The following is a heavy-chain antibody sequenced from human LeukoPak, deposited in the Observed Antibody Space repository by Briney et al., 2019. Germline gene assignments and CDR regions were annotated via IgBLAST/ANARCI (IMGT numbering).Heavy chain of an antibody. CDR3: ARGQIASYYYSDY. CDR1: GYTFTADY. CDR2: INPNSGDT. D-gene: IGHD2-21*01. J-gene: IGHJ4*02. V-gene: IGHV1-2*02. Sequence: ASVKVSCKASGYTFTADYMHWVRQAPGQGLEWMGWINPNSGDTNYAQNFQDRVTMTRDTSISTAYMELSSLTSDDTAVYYCARGQIASYYYSDYWGPGTLVTVSS.